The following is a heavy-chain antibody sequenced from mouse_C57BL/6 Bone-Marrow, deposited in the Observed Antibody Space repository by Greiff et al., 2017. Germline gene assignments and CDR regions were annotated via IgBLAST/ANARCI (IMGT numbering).Heavy chain of an antibody. J-gene: IGHJ2*01. D-gene: IGHD2-3*01. CDR1: GFTFSSYA. Sequence: DVKLVESGGGLVKPGGSLKLSCAASGFTFSSYAMSWVRQTPEKRLEWVATISDGGSYTYYPDKVKGRFTISRDNAKNNLYLQMSHLKSEDTAMYYCARDDVSFDYWGQGTTLTVSS. CDR2: ISDGGSYT. V-gene: IGHV5-4*01. CDR3: ARDDVSFDY.